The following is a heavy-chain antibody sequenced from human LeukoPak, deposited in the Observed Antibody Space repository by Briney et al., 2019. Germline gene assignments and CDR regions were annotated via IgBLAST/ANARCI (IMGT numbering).Heavy chain of an antibody. CDR3: AREVDSSGWGAGMDV. J-gene: IGHJ6*02. D-gene: IGHD6-19*01. CDR2: INPNSGGT. V-gene: IGHV1-2*06. Sequence: ASVKVSCKASGYTFTGYYMHSVRQAPGQGLEWMGRINPNSGGTNYAQKFQGRVTLTRDTSISTAYMELSRLRSDDTAVYYCAREVDSSGWGAGMDVWGQGTTVTVSS. CDR1: GYTFTGYY.